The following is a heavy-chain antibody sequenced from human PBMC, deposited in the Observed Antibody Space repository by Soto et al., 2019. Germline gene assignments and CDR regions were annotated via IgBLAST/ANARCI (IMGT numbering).Heavy chain of an antibody. CDR1: GYRFTSYW. Sequence: GESLKISCRTSGYRFTSYWIAWVRQMPGKGLEWMGIIFPSDSDTRYSPSFQGQVTISDDRSTSTVFLQWASLKASDIAVYFCARKDKSGYFNWFDPWGQGTLVTVSS. D-gene: IGHD3-22*01. V-gene: IGHV5-51*01. CDR3: ARKDKSGYFNWFDP. J-gene: IGHJ5*02. CDR2: IFPSDSDT.